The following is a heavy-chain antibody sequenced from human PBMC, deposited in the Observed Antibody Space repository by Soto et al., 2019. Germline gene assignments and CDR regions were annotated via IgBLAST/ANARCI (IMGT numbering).Heavy chain of an antibody. V-gene: IGHV4-39*01. D-gene: IGHD1-1*01. Sequence: PSETLSLTCTVSGGSISGSSYYWGWIRQPPGKGLEWIGNIYYSGSTYYNPSHKSRVTISVDTSKNQFSLKLSSVTAADTAVYYCAGVEVPGTTGYPYWGRGTLVTVSS. CDR3: AGVEVPGTTGYPY. CDR1: GGSISGSSYY. CDR2: IYYSGST. J-gene: IGHJ4*02.